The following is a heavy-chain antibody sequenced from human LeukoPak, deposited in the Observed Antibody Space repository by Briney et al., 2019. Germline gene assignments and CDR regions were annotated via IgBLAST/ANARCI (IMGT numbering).Heavy chain of an antibody. J-gene: IGHJ4*02. CDR1: GASISSGDYS. CDR3: VRDVSQRRHFDY. V-gene: IGHV4-30-2*01. CDR2: FYGSGSA. Sequence: SETLSLTCTVSGASISSGDYSWSWIRQPPGKGLEWIGYFYGSGSASYNPSLKSRVTISVDRSNNQFSLKMSSVTAADTAVYYCVRDVSQRRHFDYWGQGTLVTVSS. D-gene: IGHD1-1*01.